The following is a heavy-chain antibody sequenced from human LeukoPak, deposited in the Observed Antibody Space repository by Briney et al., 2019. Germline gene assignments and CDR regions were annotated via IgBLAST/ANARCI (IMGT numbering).Heavy chain of an antibody. CDR2: IGGSGGST. V-gene: IGHV3-23*01. Sequence: GGSLRLSCAASGFTFSSYAMSWVRQAPGKGLEWVSAIGGSGGSTYYADPVKGRFTISRDNSKNTLYLQMNSLRAEDTAVYYCASPVGYCSSTSCYTFGYFQHWGQGTLVTVSS. D-gene: IGHD2-2*02. CDR3: ASPVGYCSSTSCYTFGYFQH. CDR1: GFTFSSYA. J-gene: IGHJ1*01.